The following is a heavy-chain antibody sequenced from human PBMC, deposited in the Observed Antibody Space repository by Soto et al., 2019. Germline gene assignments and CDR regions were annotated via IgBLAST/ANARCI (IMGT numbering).Heavy chain of an antibody. CDR3: ARDSRLLWFGDAFDI. V-gene: IGHV3-33*01. CDR1: GFTFSSYG. D-gene: IGHD3-10*01. Sequence: GGSLRLSCAASGFTFSSYGMHWVRQAPGKGLEWVAVIWYDGSNKYYADSVKGRFTISRDNSKNTLYLQMNSLRAEDTAVYYCARDSRLLWFGDAFDIWGQGTMVTVSS. CDR2: IWYDGSNK. J-gene: IGHJ3*02.